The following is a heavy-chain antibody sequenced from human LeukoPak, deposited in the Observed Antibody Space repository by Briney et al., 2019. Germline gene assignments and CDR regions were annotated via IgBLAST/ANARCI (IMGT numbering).Heavy chain of an antibody. D-gene: IGHD6-13*01. Sequence: PSETLSLTCAVSGGSISSSNWWSWVRQPPGKGLEWIGEIYHSGSTNYNPSLKSRVTISVDKSKNQFSLKLSSVTAADTAVYYCARAGSSSWYYFSGWFDPWGQGTLVTVSS. CDR1: GGSISSSNW. V-gene: IGHV4-4*02. J-gene: IGHJ5*02. CDR2: IYHSGST. CDR3: ARAGSSSWYYFSGWFDP.